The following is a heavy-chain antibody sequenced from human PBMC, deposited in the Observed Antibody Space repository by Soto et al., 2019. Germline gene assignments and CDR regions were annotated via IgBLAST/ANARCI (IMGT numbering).Heavy chain of an antibody. CDR1: GGSISPINW. V-gene: IGHV4-4*02. Sequence: PSETLSLTCGVSGGSISPINWWSWVRQTPGKGLEWIGEIYHTGTTDYNPSLKSRVTISIDKSKNQFFLNLTSVTAADTALYYCARSHNIPSHTCFDPWGQGTWVTVSS. D-gene: IGHD2-21*01. CDR3: ARSHNIPSHTCFDP. J-gene: IGHJ5*02. CDR2: IYHTGTT.